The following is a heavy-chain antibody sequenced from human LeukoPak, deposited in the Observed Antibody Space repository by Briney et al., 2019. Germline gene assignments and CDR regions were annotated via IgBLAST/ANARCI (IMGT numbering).Heavy chain of an antibody. CDR3: ARITMIVVVITTRAFDI. J-gene: IGHJ3*02. CDR1: GFTFADYA. V-gene: IGHV3-23*01. Sequence: GGSLRLSCTASGFTFADYAMSWVRQAPGKGLEWVSAISGSGGSTYYADSVKGRFTISRDNSKNTLYLQMNSLGAEDTAVYYCARITMIVVVITTRAFDIWGQGTMVTVSS. CDR2: ISGSGGST. D-gene: IGHD3-22*01.